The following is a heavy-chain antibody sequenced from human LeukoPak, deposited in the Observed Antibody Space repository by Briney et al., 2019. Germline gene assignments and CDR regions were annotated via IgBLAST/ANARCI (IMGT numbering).Heavy chain of an antibody. J-gene: IGHJ6*02. CDR1: GYSFTSYW. CDR2: IYPGDSDT. Sequence: GESLKISCKGSGYSFTSYWIGWVRQMPGKGLEWMGIIYPGDSDTRYSPSFQGQVTIPADKSISTAYLQWSSLKASDTAMYYCARQDADDYYYYGMDVWGQGTTVTVSS. CDR3: ARQDADDYYYYGMDV. V-gene: IGHV5-51*01.